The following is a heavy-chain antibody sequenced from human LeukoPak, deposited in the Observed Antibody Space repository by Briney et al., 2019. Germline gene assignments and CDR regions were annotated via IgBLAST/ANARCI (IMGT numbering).Heavy chain of an antibody. J-gene: IGHJ4*02. CDR2: IYYSGST. Sequence: PSQTLSLTCTVSGGSISSGGYYWSWIRQHPGKGLEWIGYIYYSGSTYYNPSLKSRVTISVGTSKNQFSLKLSSVTAADTAVYYCARSSPPETFDYWGQGTLVTISS. CDR1: GGSISSGGYY. V-gene: IGHV4-31*03. CDR3: ARSSPPETFDY. D-gene: IGHD6-6*01.